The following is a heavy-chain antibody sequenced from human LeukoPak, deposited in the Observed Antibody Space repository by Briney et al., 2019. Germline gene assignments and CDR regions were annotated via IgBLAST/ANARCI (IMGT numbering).Heavy chain of an antibody. CDR1: GGSISSYY. D-gene: IGHD5-18*01. V-gene: IGHV4-59*01. J-gene: IGHJ3*01. CDR3: ASNIGYSYGWYY. CDR2: IYYSGST. Sequence: SETLSLTSTVSGGSISSYYWSWTRQPPGKGLEWIGYIYYSGSTNYNPSLKSRVTISVDTSKNQFSLKLSSVTAADTAVYYCASNIGYSYGWYYWGQGTMVTVSS.